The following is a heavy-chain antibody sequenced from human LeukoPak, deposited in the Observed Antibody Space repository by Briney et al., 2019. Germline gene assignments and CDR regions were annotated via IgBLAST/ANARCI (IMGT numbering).Heavy chain of an antibody. CDR3: ARDGRAGSLFAY. CDR2: IYHSGNT. J-gene: IGHJ4*02. V-gene: IGHV4-38-2*02. D-gene: IGHD6-19*01. CDR1: GYSISSGYY. Sequence: SETLSLTCTVSGYSISSGYYWVWIRPPPGKGLEWIGNIYHSGNTYYNPSLKSRVAMSVDTSKNQFSLKLSSVTAADTAIYYCARDGRAGSLFAYWGQGTLVTVSS.